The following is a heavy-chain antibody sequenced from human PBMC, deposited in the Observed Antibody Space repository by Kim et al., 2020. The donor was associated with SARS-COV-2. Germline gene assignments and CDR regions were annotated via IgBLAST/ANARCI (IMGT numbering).Heavy chain of an antibody. CDR2: IYSGGST. V-gene: IGHV3-53*01. CDR3: ARPSNVLRYFDWLPALDY. D-gene: IGHD3-9*01. CDR1: GFTVSSNY. Sequence: GSLRLSCAASGFTVSSNYMSWVRQAPGKGLEWVSVIYSGGSTYYADSVKGRFTISRDNSKNTLYLQMNSLRAEDAAVYYCARPSNVLRYFDWLPALDYWGQGTLVTVSS. J-gene: IGHJ4*02.